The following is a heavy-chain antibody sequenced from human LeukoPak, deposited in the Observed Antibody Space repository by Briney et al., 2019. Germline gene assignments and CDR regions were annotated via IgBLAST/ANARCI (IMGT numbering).Heavy chain of an antibody. J-gene: IGHJ4*02. CDR3: ARGTGTTESRSFDY. Sequence: TPSETLSLTCTVSGGSISSGGYYWSWIRQHPGKGLERIGYIYYSGSTYYNPSLKSRVTISVDTSKNQFSLKLSSVTAADTAVYYCARGTGTTESRSFDYWGQGTLVTVSS. D-gene: IGHD1-7*01. CDR1: GGSISSGGYY. CDR2: IYYSGST. V-gene: IGHV4-31*03.